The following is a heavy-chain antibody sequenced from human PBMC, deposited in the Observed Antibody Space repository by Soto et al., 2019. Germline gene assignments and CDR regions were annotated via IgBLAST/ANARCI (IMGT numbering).Heavy chain of an antibody. Sequence: GGSLRLSCAASGFTFDIYALSWVRQAPGKGLEWVSTIIGSGGTPYYADSVKGRFTISRDNSKNTLYLQMNSLRAEDTAVYYCARGNKGHTYYDILTGYQNFDYWGQGTLVTVSS. D-gene: IGHD3-9*01. CDR1: GFTFDIYA. V-gene: IGHV3-23*01. J-gene: IGHJ4*02. CDR3: ARGNKGHTYYDILTGYQNFDY. CDR2: IIGSGGTP.